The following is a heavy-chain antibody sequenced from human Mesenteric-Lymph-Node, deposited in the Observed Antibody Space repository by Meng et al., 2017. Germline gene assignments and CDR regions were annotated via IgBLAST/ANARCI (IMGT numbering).Heavy chain of an antibody. CDR2: IRSKAYGGTT. J-gene: IGHJ6*02. CDR1: GFTFGDYA. V-gene: IGHV3-49*03. Sequence: GESLKISCTASGFTFGDYAMSWFRQAPGKGLEWVGFIRSKAYGGTTEYAASVKGRFTISRDDSKNTLYLQMNSLKTEDTAVYYCTTTGWQWLVLYYGMDVWGQGTTVTVSS. CDR3: TTTGWQWLVLYYGMDV. D-gene: IGHD6-19*01.